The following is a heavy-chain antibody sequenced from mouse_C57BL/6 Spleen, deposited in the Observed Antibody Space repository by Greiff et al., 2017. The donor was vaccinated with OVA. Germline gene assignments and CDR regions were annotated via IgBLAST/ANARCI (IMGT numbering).Heavy chain of an antibody. Sequence: VQLQQSGPELVKPGASVKISCKASGYTFTDYYMNWVKQSHGKSLEWIGDINPNNGGTSYNQKFKGKATLTVDKYSSTAYMELRSLTSEDAAVDYCERGPYSNYPYWYFDVWGTGTTVTVSS. CDR1: GYTFTDYY. J-gene: IGHJ1*03. D-gene: IGHD2-5*01. CDR2: INPNNGGT. CDR3: ERGPYSNYPYWYFDV. V-gene: IGHV1-26*01.